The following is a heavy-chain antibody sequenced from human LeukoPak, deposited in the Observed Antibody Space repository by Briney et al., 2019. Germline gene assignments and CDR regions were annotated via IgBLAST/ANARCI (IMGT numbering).Heavy chain of an antibody. CDR1: GYTFTGYY. D-gene: IGHD3-22*01. CDR2: INPNSGGT. V-gene: IGHV1-2*02. Sequence: GASVKVSCKASGYTFTGYYMHWVRQAPGQGLEWMGWINPNSGGTNYAQKFQGRVTMTRDTPISTAYMELSRLRSDDTAVYYCARDKGGYDSSGYIGSLLYYFGYWGQGTLVTVSS. J-gene: IGHJ4*02. CDR3: ARDKGGYDSSGYIGSLLYYFGY.